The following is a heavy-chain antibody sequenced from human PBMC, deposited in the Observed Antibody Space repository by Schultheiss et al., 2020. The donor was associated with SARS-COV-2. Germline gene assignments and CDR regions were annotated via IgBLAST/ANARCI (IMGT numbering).Heavy chain of an antibody. D-gene: IGHD6-6*01. CDR3: ARGDEYSSSYDFDY. CDR2: ISGSGGST. V-gene: IGHV3-23*01. CDR1: GFTFSSYA. Sequence: GSLRLSCAASGFTFSSYAMSWVRQAPGKGLGWVSAISGSGGSTYYADSVKGRFTISRDNSKNTLYLQMNSLRAEDTAVYYCARGDEYSSSYDFDYWGQGTLVTVSS. J-gene: IGHJ4*02.